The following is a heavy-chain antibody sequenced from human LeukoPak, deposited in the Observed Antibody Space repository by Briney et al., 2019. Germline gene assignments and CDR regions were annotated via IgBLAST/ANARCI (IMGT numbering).Heavy chain of an antibody. CDR1: GFTVSSNY. CDR2: IYSGGST. Sequence: GGSLRLSCAASGFTVSSNYMSWVRQAPGKGLEWVSVIYSGGSTYYADSVKGRFTISRDNSKNTLYLQMNSLRAEDTAVYYCARYSGSYNYPPAWDLWGQGTLVTVSS. D-gene: IGHD1-26*01. CDR3: ARYSGSYNYPPAWDL. J-gene: IGHJ4*02. V-gene: IGHV3-53*01.